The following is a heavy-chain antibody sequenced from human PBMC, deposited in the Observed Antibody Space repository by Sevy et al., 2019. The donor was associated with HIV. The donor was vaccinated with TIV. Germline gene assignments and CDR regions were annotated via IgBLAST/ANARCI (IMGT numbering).Heavy chain of an antibody. CDR2: ISGSGGST. CDR3: ASLMRYGDYYFDY. Sequence: GGSLRLSCAASGFTFSRYAMNWLRQAPGKGLEWVSAISGSGGSTYYADSVKGRFTISRDNSKNTLYLQMNSLRAEDTAVYYCASLMRYGDYYFDYWGQGTLVTVSS. J-gene: IGHJ4*02. CDR1: GFTFSRYA. V-gene: IGHV3-23*01. D-gene: IGHD3-10*01.